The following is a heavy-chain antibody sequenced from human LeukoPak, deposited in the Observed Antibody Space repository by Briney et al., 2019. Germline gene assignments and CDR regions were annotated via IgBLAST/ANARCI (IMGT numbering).Heavy chain of an antibody. CDR1: GGSISSGSYY. D-gene: IGHD2-2*01. CDR3: AGRYCGSASCNGIDY. Sequence: SETLSLTCTVSGGSISSGSYYWSWIRQPAGKGLEWIGRVHTSGSTNYNSSLKSRVTMLVDMSKNQFSLKLSSVTAADTAVYYCAGRYCGSASCNGIDYWGQGSLVTVSS. J-gene: IGHJ4*02. CDR2: VHTSGST. V-gene: IGHV4-61*02.